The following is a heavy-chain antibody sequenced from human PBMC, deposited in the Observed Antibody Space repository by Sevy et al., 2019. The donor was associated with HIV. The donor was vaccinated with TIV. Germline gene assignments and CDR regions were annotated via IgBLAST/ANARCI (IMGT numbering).Heavy chain of an antibody. CDR1: GFTFSNYD. D-gene: IGHD2-21*02. Sequence: GGSLRLSCAAPGFTFSNYDLHWVRQAPGKGLDWVAVISHDGRYKNYADSVKVRFTISRDNLRNTLFLQMDSLRPDDTAVYFCARLVSCGGDCYYLDSWGQGALVTVSS. J-gene: IGHJ4*02. CDR3: ARLVSCGGDCYYLDS. V-gene: IGHV3-30*03. CDR2: ISHDGRYK.